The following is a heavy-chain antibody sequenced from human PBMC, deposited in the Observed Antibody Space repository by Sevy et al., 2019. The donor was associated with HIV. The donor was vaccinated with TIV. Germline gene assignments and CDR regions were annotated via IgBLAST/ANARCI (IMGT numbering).Heavy chain of an antibody. J-gene: IGHJ4*02. CDR3: VRAIATVDSF. CDR1: GFKFNSYW. D-gene: IGHD6-13*01. Sequence: GGSLRLSCVASGFKFNSYWMLWVRQAPGKGLEWVANINQDATANFYADSVRGRFIISRDNVRNSASLQMNILRVEDTALYYCVRAIATVDSFWGQGTLVTVSS. V-gene: IGHV3-7*01. CDR2: INQDATAN.